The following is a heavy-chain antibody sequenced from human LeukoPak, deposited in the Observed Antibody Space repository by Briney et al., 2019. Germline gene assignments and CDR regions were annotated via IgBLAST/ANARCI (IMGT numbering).Heavy chain of an antibody. CDR3: AKSPHWSKVVVVPAAMNY. CDR2: IYSGGST. V-gene: IGHV3-53*01. D-gene: IGHD2-2*01. CDR1: GFTVSSNY. J-gene: IGHJ4*02. Sequence: QAGGSLRLSCAASGFTVSSNYMSWVRQAPGKGLEWVSVIYSGGSTYYADSVKGRFTISRDNSKNTLYLQMNSLRAEDTAVYYCAKSPHWSKVVVVPAAMNYWGQGTLVTVSS.